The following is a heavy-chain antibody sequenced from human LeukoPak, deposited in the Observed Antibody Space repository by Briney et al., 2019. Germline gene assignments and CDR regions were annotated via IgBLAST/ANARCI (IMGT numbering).Heavy chain of an antibody. Sequence: GGSLRLSCAASGFTFSSHWMTWVRQAPGKGPEWVASINKDGSEQYYVDSVKGRFTISRDNAKNSLSLQVSSLRAEDTAVYYCTTSGATSSWYWFFWGQGTLVTVSS. D-gene: IGHD6-13*01. J-gene: IGHJ4*02. CDR3: TTSGATSSWYWFF. V-gene: IGHV3-7*01. CDR2: INKDGSEQ. CDR1: GFTFSSHW.